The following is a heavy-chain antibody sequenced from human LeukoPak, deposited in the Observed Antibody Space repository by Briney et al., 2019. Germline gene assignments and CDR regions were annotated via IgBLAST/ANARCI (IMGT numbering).Heavy chain of an antibody. J-gene: IGHJ4*02. CDR2: INHSGST. V-gene: IGHV4-34*01. Sequence: PSETLSLTCAVYGGPFSGYYWRWLRQPPGKGLEWIGEINHSGSTNYNPSLKSRVTMSVDTSKNQFSLKLSSVTAADTAVYYCARGQSIVGATGDYWGQGTLVTVSS. CDR3: ARGQSIVGATGDY. CDR1: GGPFSGYY. D-gene: IGHD1-26*01.